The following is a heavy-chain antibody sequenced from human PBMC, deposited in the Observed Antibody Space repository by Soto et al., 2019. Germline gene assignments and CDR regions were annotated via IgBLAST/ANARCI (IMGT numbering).Heavy chain of an antibody. Sequence: EVQLLESGGGSVQPGGSLRLSCAASGFTFSSYAMTWVRQAPGKGLEWVSAISGSGAYTYYANSVKGRFTISRDNSKNTLYLQLNSLRAEDTAVYYCAKYGCSSTSCQCDYWGQGTLVTVSS. V-gene: IGHV3-23*01. CDR3: AKYGCSSTSCQCDY. CDR2: ISGSGAYT. CDR1: GFTFSSYA. J-gene: IGHJ4*02. D-gene: IGHD2-2*01.